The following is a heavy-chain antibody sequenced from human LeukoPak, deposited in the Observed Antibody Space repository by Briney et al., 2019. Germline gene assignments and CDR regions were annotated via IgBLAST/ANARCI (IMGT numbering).Heavy chain of an antibody. CDR3: ASLVYCSGGSCYYYYYYMDV. CDR2: IYYSGST. J-gene: IGHJ6*03. V-gene: IGHV4-39*01. D-gene: IGHD2-15*01. CDR1: GGSISSSSYY. Sequence: PSQTLSLTCTVSGGSISSSSYYWGWTRQPPGKGLEWIGSIYYSGSTYYNPSLKSRVPISVDTSKNQFSLKLSSVTAADTAVYYCASLVYCSGGSCYYYYYYMDVWGKGTTVTISS.